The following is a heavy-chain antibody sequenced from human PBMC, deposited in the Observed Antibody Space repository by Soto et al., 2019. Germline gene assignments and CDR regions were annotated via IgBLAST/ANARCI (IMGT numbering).Heavy chain of an antibody. CDR1: GFTFSSYA. CDR2: ISVSGGST. J-gene: IGHJ4*02. V-gene: IGHV3-23*01. Sequence: EVQLLESGGGLVQPGGSLRLSCAASGFTFSSYAMSWVRQAPGKGLAWVSGISVSGGSTYYADSVKGRFTISRDNSKNTLYLQMTSLRAEDTAVYDCASNTRYEPPDYWGQGTLVTVSS. D-gene: IGHD2-15*01. CDR3: ASNTRYEPPDY.